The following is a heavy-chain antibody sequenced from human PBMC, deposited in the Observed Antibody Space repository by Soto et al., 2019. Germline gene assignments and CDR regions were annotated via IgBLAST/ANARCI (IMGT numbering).Heavy chain of an antibody. CDR1: GGSISSYY. V-gene: IGHV4-4*07. CDR2: VYFSGST. CDR3: ASFGVRVNSPGNWFDP. D-gene: IGHD2-8*02. J-gene: IGHJ5*02. Sequence: QVQLQESGPGLVKPLETLSLTCTVSGGSISSYYWSWIRQPAGKGLEWIGRVYFSGSTKCKSSLQSRVTMSVDTSKNQFSLKLSSVTAADTAVYYCASFGVRVNSPGNWFDPWGQGTLVTVSS.